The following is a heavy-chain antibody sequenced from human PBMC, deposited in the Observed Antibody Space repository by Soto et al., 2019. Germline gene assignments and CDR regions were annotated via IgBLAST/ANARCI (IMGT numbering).Heavy chain of an antibody. CDR1: GGSISSSNW. V-gene: IGHV4-4*02. CDR2: IYHSGST. J-gene: IGHJ5*02. D-gene: IGHD2-2*01. CDR3: AYAPSVATNWFDP. Sequence: QVQLQESGPGLVKPSGTLSLTCAVSGGSISSSNWWSWVRQPPGKGLEWIGEIYHSGSTNYNPSPXXRXXISVANSKSPSPLKLSSVTAADTAVYSCAYAPSVATNWFDPWGQGTLVTVSS.